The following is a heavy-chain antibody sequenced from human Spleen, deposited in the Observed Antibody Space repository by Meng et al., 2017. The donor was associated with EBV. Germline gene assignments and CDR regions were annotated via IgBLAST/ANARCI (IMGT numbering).Heavy chain of an antibody. J-gene: IGHJ4*02. CDR3: ARGYTSGASFFDS. V-gene: IGHV4-30-4*01. Sequence: RSLTCAVSGGFIAGCFYYWGWIRQPPGKGLEWIGYIPSSGSTYYNPSLKSRVTISVDTSKNQFSLKLSSVTAADTAVYYCARGYTSGASFFDSWGQGALVTVSS. D-gene: IGHD6-19*01. CDR1: GGFIAGCFYY. CDR2: IPSSGST.